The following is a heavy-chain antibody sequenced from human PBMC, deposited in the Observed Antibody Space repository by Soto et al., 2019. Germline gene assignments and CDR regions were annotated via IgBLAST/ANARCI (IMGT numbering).Heavy chain of an antibody. CDR2: IIPIFGTA. CDR1: GGTFSSYA. Sequence: SVKVACKASGGTFSSYAISWVRQAPGQGLEWMGGIIPIFGTANYAQKFQGRVTITADESTSTAYMELSSLRSEDTAVYYCARVLAEAGTGGFDPWGQRTLVTVSS. V-gene: IGHV1-69*13. CDR3: ARVLAEAGTGGFDP. D-gene: IGHD6-13*01. J-gene: IGHJ5*02.